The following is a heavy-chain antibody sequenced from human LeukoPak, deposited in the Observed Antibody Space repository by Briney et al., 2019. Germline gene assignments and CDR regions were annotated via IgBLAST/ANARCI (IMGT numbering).Heavy chain of an antibody. CDR1: GFTFSSYW. CDR3: ARDLGQYYDTSDNWFDP. V-gene: IGHV3-74*01. CDR2: INSDGSST. Sequence: GGSLRLSCAASGFTFSSYWMHWVRQAPGKGLVWVSRINSDGSSTSYADSVKGRFTISRDNAKNALNLQMNSLRAEDTAVYYCARDLGQYYDTSDNWFDPWGQGTLVTVSS. D-gene: IGHD3-22*01. J-gene: IGHJ5*02.